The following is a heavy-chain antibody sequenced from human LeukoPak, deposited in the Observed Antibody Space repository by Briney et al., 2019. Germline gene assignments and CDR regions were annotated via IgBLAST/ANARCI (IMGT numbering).Heavy chain of an antibody. CDR3: ARDYGDYGGLGY. V-gene: IGHV3-21*01. D-gene: IGHD4-17*01. CDR1: GFTFSSYS. J-gene: IGHJ4*02. Sequence: PGGSLRLSCAASGFTFSSYSMIWLRQARGKGLEWVSSISSSSSYIYYADSVKGRFTISRDNAKNSLYLQMNSLRAEDTAVYYCARDYGDYGGLGYWGQGTLVTVSS. CDR2: ISSSSSYI.